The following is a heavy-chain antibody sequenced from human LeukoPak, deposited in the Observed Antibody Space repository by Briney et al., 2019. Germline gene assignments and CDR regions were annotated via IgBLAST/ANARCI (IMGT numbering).Heavy chain of an antibody. V-gene: IGHV3-23*01. CDR3: AKASPYYDILTGYYYYFDD. Sequence: PGGSLRLSCVVSGFTFNNNAMSWVRQAPEKGLEWVSAISTRSGSTYYADSVKGRFTISRDKSKNMVYLQMSSLRAGDTAVYYCAKASPYYDILTGYYYYFDDWGQGTLVTVSS. CDR1: GFTFNNNA. CDR2: ISTRSGST. J-gene: IGHJ4*02. D-gene: IGHD3-9*01.